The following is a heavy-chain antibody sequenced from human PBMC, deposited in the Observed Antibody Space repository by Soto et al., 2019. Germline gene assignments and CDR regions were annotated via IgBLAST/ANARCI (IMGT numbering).Heavy chain of an antibody. CDR3: ARHGQDTAMVRTYYYYAMDV. V-gene: IGHV4-39*01. J-gene: IGHJ6*02. Sequence: SETLSLTCTVSGGSISSDTYYWGWIRQPPGKGLEGIGSIYYIGSPYYNPSLKSRITISVDTSKNQFSLGLSSVTAADTAVYYCARHGQDTAMVRTYYYYAMDVWGQGTTVTVSS. D-gene: IGHD5-18*01. CDR1: GGSISSDTYY. CDR2: IYYIGSP.